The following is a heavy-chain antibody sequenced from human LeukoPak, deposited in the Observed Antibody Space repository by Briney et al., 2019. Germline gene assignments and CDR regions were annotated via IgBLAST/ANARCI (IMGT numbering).Heavy chain of an antibody. D-gene: IGHD3-22*01. CDR1: GFTFSSYA. J-gene: IGHJ4*02. V-gene: IGHV3-23*01. CDR2: ISGSGDPT. CDR3: AKVEPYGYYYDSSGYYFDY. Sequence: GGSLRLSCAASGFTFSSYAMNWVRQAPGKGLEWVSAISGSGDPTYYADSVEGRFTISRDNSKNTLYLQMNSLRAEDTAVYYCAKVEPYGYYYDSSGYYFDYWGQGTLVTVSS.